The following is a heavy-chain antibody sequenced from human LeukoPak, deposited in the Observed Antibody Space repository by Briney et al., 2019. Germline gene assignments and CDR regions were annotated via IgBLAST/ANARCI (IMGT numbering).Heavy chain of an antibody. V-gene: IGHV1-69*05. CDR3: ARTILPAPTGGWFDP. D-gene: IGHD2-8*02. Sequence: SVKVSCKASGGTFSSYAISWVRQAPGQGLEWMGGIIPIFGTANYAQKFQGRVTITTDESTSTAYMELSSLRSEDTAVYYCARTILPAPTGGWFDPWGQGTLVTVSS. J-gene: IGHJ5*02. CDR2: IIPIFGTA. CDR1: GGTFSSYA.